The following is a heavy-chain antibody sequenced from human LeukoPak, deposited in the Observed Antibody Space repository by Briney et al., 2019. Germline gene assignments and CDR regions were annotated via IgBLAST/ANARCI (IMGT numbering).Heavy chain of an antibody. CDR3: ARGSYILTGYHPFDY. V-gene: IGHV1-18*01. D-gene: IGHD3-9*01. CDR2: IGAYNGNT. CDR1: GYTFTSYG. J-gene: IGHJ4*02. Sequence: ASVKVSCKASGYTFTSYGISWVRQAPGQGLEWMGWIGAYNGNTNYAQKPQGRVTMTTDTSTSTAYMELRSLRSDDTAVYYCARGSYILTGYHPFDYWGQGTLVTVSS.